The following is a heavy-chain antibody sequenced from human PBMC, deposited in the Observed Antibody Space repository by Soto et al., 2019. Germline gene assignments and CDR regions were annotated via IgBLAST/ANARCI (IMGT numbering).Heavy chain of an antibody. J-gene: IGHJ4*02. CDR3: SRISDYCTCSSCSHPFDV. Sequence: PGGSLRLSCAASGFTFSTYSMNWVRQAPGKGLEWVSSIDSSSTYIYYADSMRGRFTVSRDNAKNSLYLQRNSLRAEDTGVYYCSRISDYCTCSSCSHPFDVWGQGTLVTVSS. CDR1: GFTFSTYS. D-gene: IGHD2-2*01. V-gene: IGHV3-21*01. CDR2: IDSSSTYI.